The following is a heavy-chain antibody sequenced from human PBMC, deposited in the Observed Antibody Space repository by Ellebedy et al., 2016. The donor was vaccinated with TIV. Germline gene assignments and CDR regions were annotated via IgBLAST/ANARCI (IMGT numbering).Heavy chain of an antibody. CDR1: EFTFSSYD. D-gene: IGHD3-10*01. Sequence: GGSLRLXXAASEFTFSSYDMSWVRHAPGKGLEWVAAVSGSGVNTYYADSVKGRFTISRDNSKSTLYLQMNSLRAVDTAVYCCAKNSGEHYYGSGSFYGMDVWGQGTTVTVSS. CDR2: VSGSGVNT. CDR3: AKNSGEHYYGSGSFYGMDV. V-gene: IGHV3-23*01. J-gene: IGHJ6*02.